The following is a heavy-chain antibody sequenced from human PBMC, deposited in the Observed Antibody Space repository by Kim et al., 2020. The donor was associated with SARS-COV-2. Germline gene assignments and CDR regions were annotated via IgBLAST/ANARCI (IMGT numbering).Heavy chain of an antibody. CDR2: ISSNGGST. J-gene: IGHJ4*02. CDR1: GFTFSSYA. D-gene: IGHD3-10*01. V-gene: IGHV3-64D*06. CDR3: VKDGYGSGSYYNGDFDY. Sequence: GGSLRLSCSASGFTFSSYAMHWVRQAPGKGLEYVSAISSNGGSTYYADSVKGRFTISRDNSKNTLYLQMSSLRAEDTAVYYCVKDGYGSGSYYNGDFDYWGQGTLVTVSS.